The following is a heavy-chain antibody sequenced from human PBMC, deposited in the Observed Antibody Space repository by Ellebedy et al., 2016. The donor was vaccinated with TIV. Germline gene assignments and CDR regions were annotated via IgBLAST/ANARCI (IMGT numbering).Heavy chain of an antibody. CDR1: GFTFNSYS. CDR2: ISSDSDTI. V-gene: IGHV3-48*01. CDR3: ARDPRIAIAGYYYYYMDV. D-gene: IGHD6-13*01. J-gene: IGHJ6*03. Sequence: GGSLRLXCAASGFTFNSYSLNWVRQAPGKGLEWVSYISSDSDTIYYADSLKGRFTISRDNVKNSLYLQMNSLRAEDTAVYFCARDPRIAIAGYYYYYMDVWGKGTTVTVSS.